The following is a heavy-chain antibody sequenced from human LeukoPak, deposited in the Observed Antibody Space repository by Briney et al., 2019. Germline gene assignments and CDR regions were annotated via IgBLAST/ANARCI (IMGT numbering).Heavy chain of an antibody. CDR2: ISGSGDTT. CDR1: GFTFSSYA. D-gene: IGHD2-2*01. Sequence: PGGSLRLSCAASGFTFSSYAMSWVRQAPGKGLEFVSGISGSGDTTYYADSVKGRFTISRDNSKNTVYLQMNGLRAEDTAVYYCAKDWDQLLYYFDYWGQGTLVTVSS. V-gene: IGHV3-23*01. CDR3: AKDWDQLLYYFDY. J-gene: IGHJ4*02.